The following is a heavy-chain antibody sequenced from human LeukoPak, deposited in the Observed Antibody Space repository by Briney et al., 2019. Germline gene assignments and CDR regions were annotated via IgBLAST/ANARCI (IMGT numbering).Heavy chain of an antibody. CDR2: INHSGST. CDR3: ASVVPTAYYGMDV. J-gene: IGHJ6*02. V-gene: IGHV4-34*01. CDR1: GGSFSGYY. Sequence: SETLSLTCAVYGGSFSGYYWSWIRQPPGKGLEWIGEINHSGSTNYNPSLKSRVTISVDTSKNQFSLKLSSVTSADTALYYCASVVPTAYYGMDVWGQGTTVTVS. D-gene: IGHD2-2*01.